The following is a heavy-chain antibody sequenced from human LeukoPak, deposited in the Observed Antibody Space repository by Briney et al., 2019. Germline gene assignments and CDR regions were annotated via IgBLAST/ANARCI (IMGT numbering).Heavy chain of an antibody. J-gene: IGHJ4*02. V-gene: IGHV3-15*01. CDR3: TTGGRTILDY. D-gene: IGHD1-7*01. CDR2: IKSKTDGGTT. Sequence: PGGSLRLSCTGSGFTFGHYALAWVRQAPGKGLEWVGRIKSKTDGGTTDYAAPVKGRFTISRDDSKNTLYLQMNSLKTEDTAVYYCTTGGRTILDYWGQGTLVTVSS. CDR1: GFTFGHYA.